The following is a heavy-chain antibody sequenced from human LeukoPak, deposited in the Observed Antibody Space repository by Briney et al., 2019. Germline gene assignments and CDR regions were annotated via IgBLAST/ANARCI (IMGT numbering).Heavy chain of an antibody. D-gene: IGHD1-1*01. Sequence: GGSLRLSCAASGFTFSTPGRNWVRQAPGRGLEWVSSISPTGGAIFYADSVRGRFTISRDSAKSSLFLQMNSLKAEDTALYFCASGIRERGFDSWGQGTLVTVSS. CDR1: GFTFSTPG. V-gene: IGHV3-21*01. CDR2: ISPTGGAI. J-gene: IGHJ4*02. CDR3: ASGIRERGFDS.